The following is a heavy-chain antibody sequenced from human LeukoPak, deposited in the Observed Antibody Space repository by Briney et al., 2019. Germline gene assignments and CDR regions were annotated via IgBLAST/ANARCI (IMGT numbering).Heavy chain of an antibody. J-gene: IGHJ4*02. CDR2: ISSNGGST. CDR3: VSTYHYDSSGYYPFDY. V-gene: IGHV3-64D*09. CDR1: GFTFGSYS. Sequence: GGSLRLSCAASGFTFGSYSMIWVRQAPGKGLEYVSGISSNGGSTNYADSVKGRFTISRDNSKNTLYLQMSSLRAEDTAVYYCVSTYHYDSSGYYPFDYWGQGTLVTVSS. D-gene: IGHD3-22*01.